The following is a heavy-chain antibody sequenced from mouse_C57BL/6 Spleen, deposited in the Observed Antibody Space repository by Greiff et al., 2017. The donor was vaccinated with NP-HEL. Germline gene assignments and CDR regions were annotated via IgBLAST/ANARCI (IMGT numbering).Heavy chain of an antibody. Sequence: DVMLVESGGGLVKPGGSLKLSCAASGFTFSDYGMHWVRQAPEKGLEWVAYISSGSSTIYYADTVKGRFTISRDNAKNTLFLQMTSLRSEDTAMYYCARRHLLPGYFDVWGTGTTVTVSS. J-gene: IGHJ1*03. CDR1: GFTFSDYG. CDR3: ARRHLLPGYFDV. CDR2: ISSGSSTI. V-gene: IGHV5-17*01. D-gene: IGHD1-1*01.